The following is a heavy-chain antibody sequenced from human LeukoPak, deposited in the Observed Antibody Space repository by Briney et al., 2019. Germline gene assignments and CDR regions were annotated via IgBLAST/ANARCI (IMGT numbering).Heavy chain of an antibody. CDR2: IYYSGST. D-gene: IGHD3-3*01. Sequence: SETLSLTCTVSGGSISSYYWSWIRQPPGKGLEWIGYIYYSGSTNYNPSLKSRVTISVDTSKNQFSLKLSSVTAADTAVYYCARDRAYYDFSPVWRWFDPWGQGTLVTVSS. J-gene: IGHJ5*02. CDR3: ARDRAYYDFSPVWRWFDP. CDR1: GGSISSYY. V-gene: IGHV4-59*01.